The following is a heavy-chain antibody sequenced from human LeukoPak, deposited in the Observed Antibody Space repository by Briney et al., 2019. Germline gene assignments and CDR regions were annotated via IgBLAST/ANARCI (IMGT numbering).Heavy chain of an antibody. V-gene: IGHV1-18*01. Sequence: GASVKGSWKASCYTFTSHGISWVRQGPGQGLLWIECNSAYNGYTNYAQKLQGRVTMTTDTSTSTAYMELRSLRSDDTAVYYCARDYCGGDCYSSSDAFDIWGQGTMVTVSS. CDR3: ARDYCGGDCYSSSDAFDI. CDR1: CYTFTSHG. D-gene: IGHD2-21*02. CDR2: NSAYNGYT. J-gene: IGHJ3*02.